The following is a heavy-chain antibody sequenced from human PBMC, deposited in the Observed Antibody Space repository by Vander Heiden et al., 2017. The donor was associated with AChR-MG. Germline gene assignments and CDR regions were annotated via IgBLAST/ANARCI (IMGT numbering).Heavy chain of an antibody. V-gene: IGHV3-23*01. CDR2: ISGSGGST. CDR1: GFTFSSLA. D-gene: IGHD6-19*01. Sequence: EVQLLESGGGLVQSGGSLRLSCAVSGFTFSSLAMSWVRQPPGKALEWVSAISGSGGSTYYADSVKGRFTISRDKSKKTLFQQMKSMRVEDTAVYYCAKSSAGAGTNWFDLWGQGTLVTVSS. CDR3: AKSSAGAGTNWFDL. J-gene: IGHJ5*02.